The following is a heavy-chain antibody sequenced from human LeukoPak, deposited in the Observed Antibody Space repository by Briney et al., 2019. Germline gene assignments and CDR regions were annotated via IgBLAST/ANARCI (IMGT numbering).Heavy chain of an antibody. Sequence: ASVKVSCKASGYTFTGYYMHWVRQAPGQGLEWMGWINPNSGGTNYAQKFQGRVTMTRDTSISTAYMELSRLRSDDTAVYYCARDQKYSSSPFDPWGQGTLVTVSS. CDR3: ARDQKYSSSPFDP. CDR2: INPNSGGT. V-gene: IGHV1-2*02. CDR1: GYTFTGYY. J-gene: IGHJ5*02. D-gene: IGHD6-13*01.